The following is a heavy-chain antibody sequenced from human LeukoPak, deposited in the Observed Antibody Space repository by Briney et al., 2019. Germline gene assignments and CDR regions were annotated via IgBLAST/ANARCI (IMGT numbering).Heavy chain of an antibody. CDR1: GGSFSGYY. D-gene: IGHD5-18*01. CDR2: INHSGST. CDR3: ARERIERYTYASSDFDY. J-gene: IGHJ4*02. V-gene: IGHV4-34*01. Sequence: SETLSLTCAVYGGSFSGYYWSWIRQPPGKGLEWIGEINHSGSTNYNPSLKSRVTISVDTSKNQFSLKVTSVTAADTALYYCARERIERYTYASSDFDYWGRGTLVPVSS.